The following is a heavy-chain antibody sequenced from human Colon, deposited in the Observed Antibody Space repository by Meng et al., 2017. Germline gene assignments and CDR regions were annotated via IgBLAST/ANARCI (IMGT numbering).Heavy chain of an antibody. D-gene: IGHD5-18*01. CDR3: ARVRRGYSYGLDY. V-gene: IGHV4-59*12. CDR2: ISDSGSP. CDR1: GASISSDY. Sequence: SETLSLTCSVSGASISSDYWTWIRQPPGKGLEFIAYISDSGSPNHNPSLKSRVTISVDTSKNQFSLKLSSVTAADTAVYYCARVRRGYSYGLDYWGQGTLVTVSS. J-gene: IGHJ4*02.